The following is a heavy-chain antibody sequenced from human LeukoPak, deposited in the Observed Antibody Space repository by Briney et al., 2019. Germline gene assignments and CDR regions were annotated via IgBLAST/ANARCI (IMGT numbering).Heavy chain of an antibody. CDR1: GYTLTELS. J-gene: IGHJ4*02. D-gene: IGHD3-3*01. V-gene: IGHV1-24*01. CDR2: FDPEDGET. CDR3: ATVPSSVTIFGVVPFDY. Sequence: ASVKVSCKVSGYTLTELSMHWVRQAPGKGLEWMGGFDPEDGETIYARKFQGRVTMTEDTSTDTAYMELSSLRSEDTAVYYCATVPSSVTIFGVVPFDYWGQGTLVTVSS.